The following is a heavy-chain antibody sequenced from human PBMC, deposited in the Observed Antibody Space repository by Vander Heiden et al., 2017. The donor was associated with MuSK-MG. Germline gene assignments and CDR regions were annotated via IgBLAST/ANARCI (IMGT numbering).Heavy chain of an antibody. J-gene: IGHJ4*02. CDR1: GYSFISYY. Sequence: QVQLVQSGAEVKKPGVSVKVTCKASGYSFISYYIHWARQAPGQGLEWMGVINPSGGSTSYAQKLQGRVTMTRDTSTSTVYMELSSLRSEDTAVYYCARQLGTTDYWGQGTLVTVSS. CDR2: INPSGGST. D-gene: IGHD1-7*01. V-gene: IGHV1-46*01. CDR3: ARQLGTTDY.